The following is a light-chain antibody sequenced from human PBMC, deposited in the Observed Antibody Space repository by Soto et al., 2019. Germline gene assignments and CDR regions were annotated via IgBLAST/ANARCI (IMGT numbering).Light chain of an antibody. J-gene: IGKJ5*01. CDR2: GAS. V-gene: IGKV3-15*01. Sequence: EIVMTQSPATLSVSPGERATLSCRASQSVSSNLAWYQQKPGQAPRLLIYGASTRATGIPARFSGSGSGTEFTLTISSLQAEDFAVYYCQQYTNSLMTFGQGTRLEIK. CDR3: QQYTNSLMT. CDR1: QSVSSN.